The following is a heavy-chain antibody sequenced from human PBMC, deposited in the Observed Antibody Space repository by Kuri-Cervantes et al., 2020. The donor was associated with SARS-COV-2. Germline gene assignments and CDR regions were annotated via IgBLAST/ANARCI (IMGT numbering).Heavy chain of an antibody. Sequence: ASVKVSCKASGYTFTNYGISWVRQAPGQGLEWMGWISAYNGNTNYAQKLQGRVTVTTDTSMSTAYMELRSLRSDDTAVYYCARDRLAAAGTTEHRHWGQGTLVTVSS. CDR2: ISAYNGNT. CDR3: ARDRLAAAGTTEHRH. J-gene: IGHJ1*01. CDR1: GYTFTNYG. V-gene: IGHV1-18*01. D-gene: IGHD6-13*01.